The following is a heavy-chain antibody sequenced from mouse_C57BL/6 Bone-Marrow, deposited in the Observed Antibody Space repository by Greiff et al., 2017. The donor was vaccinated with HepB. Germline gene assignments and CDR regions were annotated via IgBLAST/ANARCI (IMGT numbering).Heavy chain of an antibody. V-gene: IGHV1-9*01. CDR2: ILPGSGST. CDR3: ARWMSDGYYLYY. CDR1: GYTFTGYW. D-gene: IGHD2-3*01. Sequence: VQLQQSGAELMKPGASVKLSCKASGYTFTGYWIEWVKQRPGHGLEWIGEILPGSGSTNYNEKFKGKATFTADTSSNTAYMQLSSLTTEDSAFYSCARWMSDGYYLYYGDQGTTLTVSS. J-gene: IGHJ2*01.